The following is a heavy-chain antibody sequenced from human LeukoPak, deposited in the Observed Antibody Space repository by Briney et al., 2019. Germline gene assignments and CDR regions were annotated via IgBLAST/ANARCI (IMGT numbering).Heavy chain of an antibody. CDR3: AKDRRYSSGWYGGNY. J-gene: IGHJ4*02. V-gene: IGHV3-7*01. CDR2: IKTDGSEK. D-gene: IGHD6-19*01. Sequence: PGGSLRLSCEASGFTFSNSWMTWVRQTPGKGLEWVANIKTDGSEKYYVDSVKGRFTISRDNSKNTLYLQMNSLRAEDTAVYYCAKDRRYSSGWYGGNYWGQGTLVTVSS. CDR1: GFTFSNSW.